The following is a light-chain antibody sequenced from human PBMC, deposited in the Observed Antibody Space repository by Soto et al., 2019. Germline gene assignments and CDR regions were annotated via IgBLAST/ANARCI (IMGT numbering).Light chain of an antibody. V-gene: IGLV1-40*01. CDR1: SSNIGAGYD. CDR3: QSYDSSLSGSVV. J-gene: IGLJ2*01. CDR2: GNS. Sequence: QSVLTQPPSVSGAPGQRVTISCTGSSSNIGAGYDVHWYQQLPGTAPKLLIYGNSNRPSGVPVRFSGSKSGTSASLAITGLQAEDEADDCCQSYDSSLSGSVVFGGGTELTVL.